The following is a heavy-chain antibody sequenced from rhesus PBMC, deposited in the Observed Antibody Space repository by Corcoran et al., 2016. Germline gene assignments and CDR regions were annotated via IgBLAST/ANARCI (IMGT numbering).Heavy chain of an antibody. Sequence: QVQLQQWGEGLVRPSESLSLTCAVYGGSLTGYYYWIWIGQPPGQELEWIGYIYGNSARTNYNPSLNNRVTISKDTSKTQFPLKMSSVTSADTAVYYCARRTGTKSPFEFWGQGALVTVSS. V-gene: IGHV4-73*01. CDR1: GGSLTGYYY. CDR2: IYGNSART. D-gene: IGHD1-26*01. J-gene: IGHJ1*01. CDR3: ARRTGTKSPFEF.